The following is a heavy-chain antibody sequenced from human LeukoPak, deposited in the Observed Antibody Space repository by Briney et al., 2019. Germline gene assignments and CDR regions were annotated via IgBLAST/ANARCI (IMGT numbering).Heavy chain of an antibody. D-gene: IGHD2-21*02. J-gene: IGHJ4*02. CDR3: ARAPLYCGGDCYLYYFDY. Sequence: GASVKVSCKASGYTFTSYYMHWVRQAPGQGLEWMGIINPSGGSTSCAQKFQGRVTMTRDMSTSTVYMELSSLRSEDTAVYYCARAPLYCGGDCYLYYFDYWGQGTLVTVSS. CDR2: INPSGGST. V-gene: IGHV1-46*01. CDR1: GYTFTSYY.